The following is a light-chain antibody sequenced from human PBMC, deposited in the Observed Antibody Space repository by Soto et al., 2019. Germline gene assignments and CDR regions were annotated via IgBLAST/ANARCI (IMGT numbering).Light chain of an antibody. V-gene: IGKV3-11*01. CDR2: DAS. CDR3: QQLNSYPWT. CDR1: QSVSSY. Sequence: EIVLTQSPATLSLSPGERATLSCRASQSVSSYLAWYQQKPGQAPRLLIYDASSRATGIPDRFSGSGSGTEFTLTISSLQPDDFAIYYCQQLNSYPWTFGQGTKVDIK. J-gene: IGKJ1*01.